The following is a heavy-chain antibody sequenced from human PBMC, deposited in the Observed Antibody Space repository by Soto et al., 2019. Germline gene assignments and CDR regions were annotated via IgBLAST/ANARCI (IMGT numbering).Heavy chain of an antibody. D-gene: IGHD5-12*01. V-gene: IGHV3-64D*06. J-gene: IGHJ5*02. Sequence: EVQLVEAGGGLVQPGGSLRLSCSASGFTFSSYAMHWVRQAPGKGLEYVSAISSNGGRTYYADSVKGRFTISRDNSKNTLYLQMSSLRAEDTAVYYCVKGNGYNGDWFDPWGEGTLVTVSS. CDR2: ISSNGGRT. CDR3: VKGNGYNGDWFDP. CDR1: GFTFSSYA.